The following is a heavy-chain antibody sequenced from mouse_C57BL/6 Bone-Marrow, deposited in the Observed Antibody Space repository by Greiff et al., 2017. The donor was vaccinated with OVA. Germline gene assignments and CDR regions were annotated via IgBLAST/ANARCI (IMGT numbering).Heavy chain of an antibody. CDR1: GYTFTSYW. V-gene: IGHV1-64*01. J-gene: IGHJ4*01. Sequence: QVQLQQPGAELVKPGASVKLSCKASGYTFTSYWMHWVKQRPGQGLEWIGMIHTNSGSTNYNEKFKSKATLTVDNSSSTAYMQLSSLTSEDSAVYYCARVTTRYAMDYWGQGTSVTVSS. CDR2: IHTNSGST. D-gene: IGHD1-1*01. CDR3: ARVTTRYAMDY.